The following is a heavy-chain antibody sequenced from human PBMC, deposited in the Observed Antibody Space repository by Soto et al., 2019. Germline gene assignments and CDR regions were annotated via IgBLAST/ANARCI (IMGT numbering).Heavy chain of an antibody. Sequence: SETLSLTCTVSGGSISSSSYYWGWIRQPPGKGLEWIGSIYYSGSTYYNPSLKSRVTISVDTSKNQFSLKLSSVTAADTAVYYCARVLGFLEWLLKENYYYGMDVWGQGTTVTVSS. D-gene: IGHD3-3*01. CDR1: GGSISSSSYY. CDR2: IYYSGST. V-gene: IGHV4-39*01. CDR3: ARVLGFLEWLLKENYYYGMDV. J-gene: IGHJ6*02.